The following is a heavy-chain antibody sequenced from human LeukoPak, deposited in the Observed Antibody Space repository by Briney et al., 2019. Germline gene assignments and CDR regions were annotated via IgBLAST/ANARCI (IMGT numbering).Heavy chain of an antibody. V-gene: IGHV3-21*01. D-gene: IGHD4-17*01. Sequence: TGGSLRLSCEVSGFTFSSYRMNWVRQAPGKGLEWVASISTGSNFIYYGDSVKGRFTISRDNAKNSLYLQMNSLRAEDTAVYYCAREPQRSRLTYGPMDVWGKGTTVTVSS. J-gene: IGHJ6*03. CDR2: ISTGSNFI. CDR3: AREPQRSRLTYGPMDV. CDR1: GFTFSSYR.